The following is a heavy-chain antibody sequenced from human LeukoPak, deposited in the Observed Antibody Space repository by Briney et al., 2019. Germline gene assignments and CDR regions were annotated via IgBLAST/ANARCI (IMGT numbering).Heavy chain of an antibody. D-gene: IGHD1-26*01. Sequence: GGSLRLSCAASGFRFSDYWMTWVRQVPGKGLEWLANIRQGGNEMYYADSVKDRFTISRDNARNSLYLEMNSLRTEDTAVYYCARVGAWELQRVFDYWGQGTLVTVSS. V-gene: IGHV3-7*01. CDR2: IRQGGNEM. CDR1: GFRFSDYW. J-gene: IGHJ4*02. CDR3: ARVGAWELQRVFDY.